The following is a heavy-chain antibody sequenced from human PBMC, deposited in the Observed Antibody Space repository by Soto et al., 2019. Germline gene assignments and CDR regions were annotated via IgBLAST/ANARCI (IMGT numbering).Heavy chain of an antibody. V-gene: IGHV3-11*05. CDR1: GFTFSDYY. Sequence: QVQLVESGGGLVKPGGSLRLSCAASGFTFSDYYMTWFRQVPGKGLEWLSCISTTGSYTNYADSVKGRFTISRDNAENSLYLQMDSLRGEDTAVYYCARIVGARLNDYWGQGTLVTVS. CDR2: ISTTGSYT. CDR3: ARIVGARLNDY. J-gene: IGHJ4*02. D-gene: IGHD1-26*01.